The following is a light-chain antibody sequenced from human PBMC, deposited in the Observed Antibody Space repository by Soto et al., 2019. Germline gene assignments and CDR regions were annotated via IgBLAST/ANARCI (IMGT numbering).Light chain of an antibody. CDR1: QSVSSY. J-gene: IGKJ4*01. Sequence: EIVLTQSPATLSLSPGERATLSCRASQSVSSYLSWYQQKPGQAPRLLIYDASNRETGIPARFSGSGSGTDFTLTISSLKPEDFTFYYCLQRSNRPLTFGGGTKVEIK. CDR3: LQRSNRPLT. CDR2: DAS. V-gene: IGKV3-11*01.